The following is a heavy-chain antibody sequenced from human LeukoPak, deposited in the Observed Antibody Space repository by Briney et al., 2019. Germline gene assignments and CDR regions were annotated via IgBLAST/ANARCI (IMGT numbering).Heavy chain of an antibody. V-gene: IGHV4-59*01. D-gene: IGHD3-16*01. Sequence: SETLSLTCTVSGVSISSYYWSWIRQPPGKGLEWIGYIYYSGSTNYNPSLKSRVTISVDTSKNQFSLKLSSVTAADTAVYYCARAGGWGNWFDPWGQGTLVTVSS. J-gene: IGHJ5*02. CDR2: IYYSGST. CDR1: GVSISSYY. CDR3: ARAGGWGNWFDP.